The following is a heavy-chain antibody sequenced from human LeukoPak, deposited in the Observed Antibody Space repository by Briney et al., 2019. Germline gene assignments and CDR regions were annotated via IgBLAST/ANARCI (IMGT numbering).Heavy chain of an antibody. CDR1: GGTFSSYA. V-gene: IGHV1-69*05. Sequence: SVKVSCKASGGTFSSYAISWVRQAPGQGLEWMGGIIPIFGTANYAQKLQGRVTMTTDTSTSTAYMELRSLRSDDTAVYYCARNCGSSTSCWVSGAFDIWGQGTMVTVSS. D-gene: IGHD2-2*01. CDR2: IIPIFGTA. J-gene: IGHJ3*02. CDR3: ARNCGSSTSCWVSGAFDI.